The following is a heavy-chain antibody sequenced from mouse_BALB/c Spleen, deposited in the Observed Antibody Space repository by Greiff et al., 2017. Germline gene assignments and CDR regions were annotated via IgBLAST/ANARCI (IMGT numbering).Heavy chain of an antibody. CDR2: IDPANGNT. Sequence: EVKLMESGAELVKPGASVKLSCTASGFNIKDTYMHWVKQRPEQGLEWIGRIDPANGNTKYDPKFQGKATITADTSSNTAYLQLSSLTSEDTAVYYCARSMIAMDYWGQGTSVTVSS. V-gene: IGHV14-3*02. D-gene: IGHD2-3*01. J-gene: IGHJ4*01. CDR3: ARSMIAMDY. CDR1: GFNIKDTY.